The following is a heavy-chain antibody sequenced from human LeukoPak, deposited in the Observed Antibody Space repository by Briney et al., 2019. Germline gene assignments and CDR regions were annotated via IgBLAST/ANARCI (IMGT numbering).Heavy chain of an antibody. V-gene: IGHV4-59*08. D-gene: IGHD3-10*01. CDR3: ARRGGRFDW. J-gene: IGHJ4*02. CDR1: GGSITTYY. CDR2: IYYSGIT. Sequence: SETLSLTCSVSGGSITTYYWSWIRQPPGKGLEWIGYIYYSGITNNNPSLRSRVTISVDTSKNQFSLKLTSVTAADTAFYYCARRGGRFDWWGQGTLVTVSS.